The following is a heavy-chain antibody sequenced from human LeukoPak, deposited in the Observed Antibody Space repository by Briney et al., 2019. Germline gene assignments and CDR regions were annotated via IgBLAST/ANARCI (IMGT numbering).Heavy chain of an antibody. Sequence: GGSLRLSCAASGFTFSRFGMNWVRQAPGKGLEWISYISSSSSAIYYADSVKGRFTISRDNAKNSLYLQMSSLRAEDTAVYYCARDLPDYYYDSSGIDYWGQGTLVTVSS. CDR3: ARDLPDYYYDSSGIDY. D-gene: IGHD3-22*01. J-gene: IGHJ4*02. V-gene: IGHV3-48*01. CDR2: ISSSSSAI. CDR1: GFTFSRFG.